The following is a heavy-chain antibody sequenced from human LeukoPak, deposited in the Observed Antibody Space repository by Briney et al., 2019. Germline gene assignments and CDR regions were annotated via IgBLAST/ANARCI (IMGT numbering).Heavy chain of an antibody. J-gene: IGHJ5*02. CDR1: GFTFGDFY. CDR3: ARESYDFWSGYPQFFDP. Sequence: GGSLRLSCAASGFTFGDFYMSWIRQAPGKGPEWLSYISNSGGTIYYADSVKGRFTISRDNTKNSVYLQMNSLRVEDTAVYYCARESYDFWSGYPQFFDPWGQGTMVIVSS. CDR2: ISNSGGTI. V-gene: IGHV3-11*01. D-gene: IGHD3-3*01.